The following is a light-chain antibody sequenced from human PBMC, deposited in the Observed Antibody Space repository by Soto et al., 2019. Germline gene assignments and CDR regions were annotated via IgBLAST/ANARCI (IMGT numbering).Light chain of an antibody. CDR3: AGWEDSLNGVG. CDR2: EVT. J-gene: IGLJ2*01. CDR1: SSDVGGYHY. Sequence: QSVLTQPPSASGSPGQSVTISCTGTSSDVGGYHYVSWYQQHPGKAPKLMIHEVTKRPSGVPDRFSGSKSGTSASLAISGLRSEDEADYYCAGWEDSLNGVGFGGGTKVTVL. V-gene: IGLV2-8*01.